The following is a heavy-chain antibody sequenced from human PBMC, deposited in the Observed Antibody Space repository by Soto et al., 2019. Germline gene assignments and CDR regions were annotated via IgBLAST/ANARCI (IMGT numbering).Heavy chain of an antibody. CDR1: GYTFPSYG. V-gene: IGHV1-18*01. CDR3: PRFHEYSSSRYDY. Sequence: ASVKVSCKASGYTFPSYGISWVRQAPGQGLEWMGWISAYNGNTNYAQKLQGRVTMPTDTSTRTAYMELRSLRSGYTAVYYCPRFHEYSSSRYDYWGQGALVTVSS. J-gene: IGHJ4*02. CDR2: ISAYNGNT. D-gene: IGHD6-13*01.